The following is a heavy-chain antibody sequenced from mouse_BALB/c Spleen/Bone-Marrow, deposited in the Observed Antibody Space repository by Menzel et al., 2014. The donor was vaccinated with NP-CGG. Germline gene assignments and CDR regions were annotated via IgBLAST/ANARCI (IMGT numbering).Heavy chain of an antibody. CDR2: SNPDNDGT. V-gene: IGHV1-14*01. D-gene: IGHD1-1*01. CDR1: GYTFTSYV. Sequence: LKECGPEVVKPGASVKMSCKASGYTFTSYVMHWVKQKPGQGLEWIGYSNPDNDGTKYNEKFKGKATLTSDKSSSTAYMELSSLTSEDSAVYYCAREDYGSSPYYFDYWGQGTTLTVSS. J-gene: IGHJ2*01. CDR3: AREDYGSSPYYFDY.